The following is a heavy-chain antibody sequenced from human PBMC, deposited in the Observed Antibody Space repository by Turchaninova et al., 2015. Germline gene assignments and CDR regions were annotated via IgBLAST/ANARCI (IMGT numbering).Heavy chain of an antibody. V-gene: IGHV4-34*01. J-gene: IGHJ4*02. CDR3: ARGRGGLFTTYSDN. CDR1: GGSFSSHF. Sequence: QVQLQQWGAGLLKPSETLSLTCAVYGGSFSSHFWSWSRQPPGKGLEWSGEVTHSGSTNYNPSLKSRVTISVDTSKNQFSLKLNSVTAADTAVYYCARGRGGLFTTYSDNWGQGTLVTVSS. CDR2: VTHSGST. D-gene: IGHD2-15*01.